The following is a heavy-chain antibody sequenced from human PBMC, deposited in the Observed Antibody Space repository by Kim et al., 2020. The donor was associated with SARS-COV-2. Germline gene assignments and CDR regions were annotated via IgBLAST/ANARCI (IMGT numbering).Heavy chain of an antibody. CDR2: IWYDGSNK. Sequence: GGSLRLSCAASGFTFSSYGMHWVRQAPGKGLEWVAVIWYDGSNKYYADSVKGRFTISRDNSKNTLYLQMNSLRAEDTAVYYCAKDDQNIVVVPAAPTAPWRGGMDVWGQGTTVTVSS. J-gene: IGHJ6*02. CDR1: GFTFSSYG. D-gene: IGHD2-2*01. CDR3: AKDDQNIVVVPAAPTAPWRGGMDV. V-gene: IGHV3-33*06.